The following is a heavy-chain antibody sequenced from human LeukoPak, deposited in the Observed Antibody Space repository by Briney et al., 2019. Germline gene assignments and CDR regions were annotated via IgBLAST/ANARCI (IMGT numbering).Heavy chain of an antibody. V-gene: IGHV4-39*01. CDR3: ARRAAVGKNWFDP. CDR2: ISYRGTT. Sequence: SETLSLTCSVSGDSMSTNNYHWGWIRQPPGKGLEWIGSISYRGTTYYNPSLKSRVTISVDTSENLFSLKVNYVTAADTAVYYCARRAAVGKNWFDPWGQGTLVTVSS. D-gene: IGHD6-13*01. J-gene: IGHJ5*02. CDR1: GDSMSTNNYH.